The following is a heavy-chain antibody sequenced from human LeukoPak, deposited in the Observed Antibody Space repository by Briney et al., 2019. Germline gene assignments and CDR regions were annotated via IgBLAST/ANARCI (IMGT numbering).Heavy chain of an antibody. V-gene: IGHV1-2*02. CDR1: GYTFTGYY. D-gene: IGHD3-10*01. CDR3: ARAFMVRGSYYMDV. J-gene: IGHJ6*03. CDR2: INPNSGGT. Sequence: GASVKVSCKASGYTFTGYYMHWVRQAPGQGLEWMGWINPNSGGTNYAQKFQGRVTMTRDTSISTAYMELSRLRSDDTAVYYCARAFMVRGSYYMDVWGKGTTVTISS.